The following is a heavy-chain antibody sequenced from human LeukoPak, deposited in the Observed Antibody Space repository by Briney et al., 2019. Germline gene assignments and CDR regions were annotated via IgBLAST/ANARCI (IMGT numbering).Heavy chain of an antibody. J-gene: IGHJ4*02. CDR3: AKQSYSPYFDY. Sequence: GGSPRLSCAASGFTLSSYAMSWVRQAPGKGLEWVSAISGSGGSTNYADSVKGRFTVSRDNSKNTLYLQMNSLRAEDTAVYYCAKQSYSPYFDYWDQGTLVTVSS. CDR2: ISGSGGST. D-gene: IGHD1-26*01. CDR1: GFTLSSYA. V-gene: IGHV3-23*01.